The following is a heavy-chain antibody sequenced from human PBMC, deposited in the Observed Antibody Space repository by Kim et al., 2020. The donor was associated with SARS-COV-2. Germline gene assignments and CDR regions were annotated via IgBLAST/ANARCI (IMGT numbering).Heavy chain of an antibody. CDR3: ARDRRPNYYYGMDV. V-gene: IGHV4-31*02. J-gene: IGHJ6*02. Sequence: NPSLKSRVTISVDTSKNQFSLKLSSVTAADTAVYYCARDRRPNYYYGMDVWVQGTTVTVSS. D-gene: IGHD6-6*01.